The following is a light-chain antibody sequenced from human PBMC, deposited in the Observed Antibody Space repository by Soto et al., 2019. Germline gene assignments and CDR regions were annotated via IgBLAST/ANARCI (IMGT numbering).Light chain of an antibody. CDR3: QQYDISPLT. V-gene: IGKV3-20*01. CDR1: QIVSSSY. CDR2: GAS. Sequence: EIVLTQSPGTLSLSPGERATLSCRASQIVSSSYLAWYQQKPGQAPRLLIYGASSRATGIPDKFSGSGSGTDFTFTISRLEPEDFAVYYCQQYDISPLTFGGGTKVEIK. J-gene: IGKJ4*01.